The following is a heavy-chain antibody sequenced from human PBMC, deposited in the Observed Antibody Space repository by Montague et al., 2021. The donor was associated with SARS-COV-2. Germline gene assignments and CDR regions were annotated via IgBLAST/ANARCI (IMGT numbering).Heavy chain of an antibody. Sequence: SETLSLTCTVSGASVRSGNSYWNWIRQPPGKGLEWIGYISYSGSTNYSLSLKSRVTISVDTSKNQLSLKVISATAADTAVYYCARIGYESGGYYYIYPDWGQGTLVTVSS. CDR3: ARIGYESGGYYYIYPD. V-gene: IGHV4-61*01. J-gene: IGHJ1*01. D-gene: IGHD3-22*01. CDR1: GASVRSGNSY. CDR2: ISYSGST.